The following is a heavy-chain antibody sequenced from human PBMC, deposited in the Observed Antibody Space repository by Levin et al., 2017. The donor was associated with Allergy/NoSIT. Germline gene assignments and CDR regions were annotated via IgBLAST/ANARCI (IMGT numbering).Heavy chain of an antibody. CDR3: ARRLRDAYNGFDY. D-gene: IGHD5-24*01. CDR1: GESFTLTY. Sequence: SQTLSLTCGVSGESFTLTYWTWIRQSPGKGLEWIGEINHSGRSMYNPSLKSRVTMSVDTSNNQVSLKVTSVTAADSGVYYCARRLRDAYNGFDYWGQGSLVTVSA. CDR2: INHSGRS. V-gene: IGHV4-34*01. J-gene: IGHJ4*02.